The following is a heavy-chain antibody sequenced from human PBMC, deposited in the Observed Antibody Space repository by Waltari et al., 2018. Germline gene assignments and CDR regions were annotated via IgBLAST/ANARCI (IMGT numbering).Heavy chain of an antibody. CDR2: IGFDGSDK. CDR3: AKDAFGNTYLDF. D-gene: IGHD2-2*02. V-gene: IGHV3-30*02. J-gene: IGHJ4*02. CDR1: GFTFSNFG. Sequence: QVNLVESGGGVVQPGGSLRLSCATSGFTFSNFGMHWVRQAPGKGLEWVALIGFDGSDKFYADSGRGRFTISRDNSARTLYLDMDSLRLDDTAMYYCAKDAFGNTYLDFWGQGTLVTVSS.